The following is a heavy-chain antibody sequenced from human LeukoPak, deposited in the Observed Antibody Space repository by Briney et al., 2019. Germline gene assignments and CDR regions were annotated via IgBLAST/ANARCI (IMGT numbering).Heavy chain of an antibody. D-gene: IGHD1-26*01. J-gene: IGHJ4*02. Sequence: GGSLRRSCAAPGFTFSDHYMDWVRQAPGKGLEWVGRTRKKTNSYTTEYAASVKGRFTISRDDSKNSLYLQMNSPKAEDTAVYYCTRVVLVGTTYSYFDYWGQGTLVTVSS. CDR2: TRKKTNSYTT. CDR1: GFTFSDHY. V-gene: IGHV3-72*01. CDR3: TRVVLVGTTYSYFDY.